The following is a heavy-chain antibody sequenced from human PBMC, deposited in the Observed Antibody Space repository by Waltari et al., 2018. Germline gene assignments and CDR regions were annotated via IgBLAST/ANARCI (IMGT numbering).Heavy chain of an antibody. CDR2: TRSSSYYGTV. D-gene: IGHD3-3*01. CDR1: GFTLGDYG. CDR3: TRVKGSFWGGYRFDI. Sequence: EVQLVESGGGLVESGRSLRLSCEVSGFTLGDYGLSWVRQAPGKGLEWVGFTRSSSYYGTVEYAASVKGRFTISRDDSKSIAYLQMNSLKTEDTAVYYCTRVKGSFWGGYRFDIWGQGTLVTVSS. V-gene: IGHV3-49*04. J-gene: IGHJ4*02.